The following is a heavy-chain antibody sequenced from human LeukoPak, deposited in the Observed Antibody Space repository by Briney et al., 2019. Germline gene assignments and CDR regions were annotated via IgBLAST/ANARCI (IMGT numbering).Heavy chain of an antibody. V-gene: IGHV1-18*04. Sequence: GASVKVSCKASGYTFTSYYMHWVRQDPGQGLEWMGWISAYNGNTNYAQRLQGRVTMTTDTSTSTAYMELRSLRSDDTAVYYCTRDDCSSTSCYTGIPPMDVWGKGTTVTVSS. CDR1: GYTFTSYY. D-gene: IGHD2-2*02. CDR2: ISAYNGNT. CDR3: TRDDCSSTSCYTGIPPMDV. J-gene: IGHJ6*03.